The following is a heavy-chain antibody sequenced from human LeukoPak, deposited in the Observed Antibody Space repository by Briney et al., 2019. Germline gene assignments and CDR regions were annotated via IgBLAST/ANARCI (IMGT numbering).Heavy chain of an antibody. J-gene: IGHJ4*02. D-gene: IGHD3-10*01. CDR3: AKDNSYGAYGSGSYYPEYYFDY. V-gene: IGHV3-23*01. CDR2: ISGSGGST. CDR1: GFTFSSYA. Sequence: GSLRLSCAASGFTFSSYAMSWVRQAPGKGLEWVSAISGSGGSTYYADSVKGRFTISRDNSKNTLYLQMNSLRAEDTAVYYCAKDNSYGAYGSGSYYPEYYFDYWGQGTLVTVSS.